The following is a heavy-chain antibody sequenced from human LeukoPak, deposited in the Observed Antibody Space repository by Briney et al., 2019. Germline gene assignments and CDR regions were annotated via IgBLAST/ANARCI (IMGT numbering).Heavy chain of an antibody. D-gene: IGHD2-2*01. Sequence: ASVKVSCKLSGFTLTELSIHWVRQAPGKGLEWMGGFDPEDGQTIYAQKFQGRVTMTRNTSISTAYMELSSLRSEDTAVYYCASPQRYCSSTSCSPYYYYGMDVWGQGTTVTVSS. V-gene: IGHV1-24*01. CDR1: GFTLTELS. CDR3: ASPQRYCSSTSCSPYYYYGMDV. CDR2: FDPEDGQT. J-gene: IGHJ6*02.